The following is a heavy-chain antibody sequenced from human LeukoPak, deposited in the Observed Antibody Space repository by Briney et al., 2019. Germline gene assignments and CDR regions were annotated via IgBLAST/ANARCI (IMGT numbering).Heavy chain of an antibody. V-gene: IGHV3-21*01. J-gene: IGHJ4*02. CDR3: ARDLPVDY. CDR1: GFTFSSYE. CDR2: ISTSSIYI. Sequence: PGGSLRLSCAASGFTFSSYEMNWVRQAPGKGLEWVSSISTSSIYIYYADSLKGRFTISRDNARKSLYLQMNSLRAEDTAVYYCARDLPVDYWGQGTLVTVSS.